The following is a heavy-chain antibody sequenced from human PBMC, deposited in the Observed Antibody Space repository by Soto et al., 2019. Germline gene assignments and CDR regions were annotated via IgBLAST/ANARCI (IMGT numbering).Heavy chain of an antibody. Sequence: PVGSLRLSCAASGFTFSSYAMHWVRQAPGKGLEWVAVISYDGSNKYYADSVKGRFTISRDNSKNTLYLQMNSLRAEDTAVYYCARAPGGMDVWGQGTTVTVSS. V-gene: IGHV3-30-3*01. CDR3: ARAPGGMDV. CDR2: ISYDGSNK. CDR1: GFTFSSYA. J-gene: IGHJ6*02.